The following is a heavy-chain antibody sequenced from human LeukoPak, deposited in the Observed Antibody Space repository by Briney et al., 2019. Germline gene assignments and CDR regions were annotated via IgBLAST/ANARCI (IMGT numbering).Heavy chain of an antibody. CDR1: GGTFSSYA. Sequence: AAVKVSCKASGGTFSSYAISWVRQAPGQGLEWMGGIIPIFGTANYAQKFQGRVTITADKSTSTAYMELSSLRSEDTAVYYCARDLLGYSYGSWAFDIWGQGTMVTVSS. CDR3: ARDLLGYSYGSWAFDI. J-gene: IGHJ3*02. D-gene: IGHD5-18*01. V-gene: IGHV1-69*06. CDR2: IIPIFGTA.